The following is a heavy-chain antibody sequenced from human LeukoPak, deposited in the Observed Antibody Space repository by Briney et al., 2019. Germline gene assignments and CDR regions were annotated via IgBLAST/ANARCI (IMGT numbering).Heavy chain of an antibody. CDR3: ARRGSRQWLGY. Sequence: SETLSLTCTVSGGSISSSSYYWGWISQPPGKGLEWIGSIYYSGSTYYNPSLKSRVTISVDTSKNQFSLKLSSVTAADTAVYYCARRGSRQWLGYWGQGTLVTVSS. CDR2: IYYSGST. CDR1: GGSISSSSYY. J-gene: IGHJ4*02. V-gene: IGHV4-39*07. D-gene: IGHD6-19*01.